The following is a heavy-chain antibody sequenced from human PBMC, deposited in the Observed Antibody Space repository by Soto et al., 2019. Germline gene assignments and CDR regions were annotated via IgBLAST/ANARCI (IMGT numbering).Heavy chain of an antibody. V-gene: IGHV1-3*01. CDR2: INAGNGDT. J-gene: IGHJ4*02. D-gene: IGHD1-26*01. CDR1: GITFSSYA. Sequence: GASVKVSCKASGITFSSYAMHWVRQAPGQRLEWMGWINAGNGDTRYSQIFQGRVTLTRDTSASTVYLDLSSLRSEDTAIYYCARAISGYFDFWGQGTLVTVSS. CDR3: ARAISGYFDF.